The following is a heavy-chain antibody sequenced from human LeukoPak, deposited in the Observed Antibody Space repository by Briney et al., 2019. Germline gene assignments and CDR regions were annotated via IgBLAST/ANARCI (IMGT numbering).Heavy chain of an antibody. Sequence: ASVKVSCKAFGYTFTNNWMHWVRQAPGQGLEWMGWINPNSGGTNYAQKFQGRVTMTRDTSISTAYMELSRLRSDDTAVYYCASLFIGDYYDSSGYYPFDYWGQGTLVTVSS. D-gene: IGHD3-22*01. V-gene: IGHV1-2*02. J-gene: IGHJ4*02. CDR2: INPNSGGT. CDR1: GYTFTNNW. CDR3: ASLFIGDYYDSSGYYPFDY.